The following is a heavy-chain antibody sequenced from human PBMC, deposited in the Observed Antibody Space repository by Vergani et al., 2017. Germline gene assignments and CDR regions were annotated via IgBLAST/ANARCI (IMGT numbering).Heavy chain of an antibody. CDR1: GFSFNTDW. V-gene: IGHV3-74*03. D-gene: IGHD3-10*01. Sequence: EVQLVESGGGSVQSGGSLRLSCVASGFSFNTDWMHGVRQVPGKGLMWVARIDEYGNRATYGDFETGRFTISRDNAKNTVFLQMNNLRADDAGVYYCVRAEYYAGYAYNTRSDSWGQGALVTVSS. CDR2: IDEYGNRA. J-gene: IGHJ5*01. CDR3: VRAEYYAGYAYNTRSDS.